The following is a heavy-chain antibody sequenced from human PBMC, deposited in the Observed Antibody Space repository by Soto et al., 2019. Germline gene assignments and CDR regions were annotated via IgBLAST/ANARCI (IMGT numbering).Heavy chain of an antibody. D-gene: IGHD3-22*01. J-gene: IGHJ4*02. CDR1: GGTFSSYA. CDR2: IIPIFGTA. Sequence: QVQLVQSGAEVKKPGSSVKVSCKASGGTFSSYAISWVRQAPGQGLEWMGGIIPIFGTANYAQKLQGRGTITADKSTSTANMELRSLISEDTAVYYCARDYYDSSGYDYWGQGTLVTVSS. V-gene: IGHV1-69*06. CDR3: ARDYYDSSGYDY.